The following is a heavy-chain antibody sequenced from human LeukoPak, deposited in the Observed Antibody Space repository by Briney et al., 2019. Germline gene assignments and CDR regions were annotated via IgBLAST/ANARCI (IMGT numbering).Heavy chain of an antibody. J-gene: IGHJ4*02. CDR1: GGTFSSYA. V-gene: IGHV1-69*05. Sequence: ASVKVSCKASGGTFSSYAISWVRQAPGQGLERMGRIIPIFGTANYAQKFQGRVTITTDESTSTAYMELSSLRSEDTAVYYCASKYYYDSSGYYYFDYWGQGTLVTVSS. D-gene: IGHD3-22*01. CDR2: IIPIFGTA. CDR3: ASKYYYDSSGYYYFDY.